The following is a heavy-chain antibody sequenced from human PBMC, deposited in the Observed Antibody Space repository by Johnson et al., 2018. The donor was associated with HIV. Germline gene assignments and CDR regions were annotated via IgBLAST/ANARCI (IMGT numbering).Heavy chain of an antibody. CDR1: GFTFSSYG. CDR2: IRYAGSNK. CDR3: ARDGSGHAVVVTATRRGYGFGLDM. Sequence: QVQLVESGGGVVQPGRSLRLSCAASGFTFSSYGMHWVRQAPGKGLEWVAFIRYAGSNKYNADSVKGRFTISRDNSKNTRYLQMNSLRAEDTAVYYCARDGSGHAVVVTATRRGYGFGLDMWGQGTMVTVSS. V-gene: IGHV3-30*02. D-gene: IGHD2-21*02. J-gene: IGHJ3*02.